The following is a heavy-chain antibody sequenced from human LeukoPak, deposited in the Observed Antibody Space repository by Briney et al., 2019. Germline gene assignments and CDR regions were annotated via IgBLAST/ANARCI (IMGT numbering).Heavy chain of an antibody. V-gene: IGHV3-33*06. CDR2: IWYDGSNK. J-gene: IGHJ4*02. CDR3: AKGYCSSTSCYAPIPY. D-gene: IGHD2-2*01. CDR1: GFTFSSYG. Sequence: GGSLRLSCAASGFTFSSYGMHWVSQAPGKGLEWVAGIWYDGSNKYEADSVKGRFTISRDNSENTLYLQMNSLRAEDTAVYYCAKGYCSSTSCYAPIPYWGQGTLVTVSS.